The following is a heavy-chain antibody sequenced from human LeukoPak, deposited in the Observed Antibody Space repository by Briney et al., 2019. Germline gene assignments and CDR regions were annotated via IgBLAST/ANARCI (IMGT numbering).Heavy chain of an antibody. CDR2: IYSGGST. J-gene: IGHJ4*02. CDR1: GFTVCSNY. Sequence: RSGGSLRLSCAASGFTVCSNYMSWVRQAPGKGLEWVSVIYSGGSTYYADSVKGRFSISRDNSKNTLFLQMSSLRAEDTAVYHCAKGDRGHCTGVKCYPFDYWGQGTVVTVSS. CDR3: AKGDRGHCTGVKCYPFDY. D-gene: IGHD2-8*02. V-gene: IGHV3-53*01.